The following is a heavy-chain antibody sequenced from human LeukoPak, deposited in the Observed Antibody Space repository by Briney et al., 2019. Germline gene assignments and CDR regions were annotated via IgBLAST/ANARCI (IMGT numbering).Heavy chain of an antibody. D-gene: IGHD3-3*01. V-gene: IGHV1-8*01. CDR2: MNPNSGNT. CDR3: ARVVSRHARFLASSYYYMDV. J-gene: IGHJ6*03. Sequence: ASVKVSCKASGYTFTSYDINWVRQAPGQGLDWIGWMNPNSGNTGYAQKFQGRVTMTRNTSISTAYMELSSLRSEDTAVYYCARVVSRHARFLASSYYYMDVWGKGTTVTVSS. CDR1: GYTFTSYD.